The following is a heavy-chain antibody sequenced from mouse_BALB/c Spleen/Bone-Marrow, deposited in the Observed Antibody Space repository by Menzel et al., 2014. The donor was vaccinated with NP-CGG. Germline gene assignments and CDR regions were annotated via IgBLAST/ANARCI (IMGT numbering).Heavy chain of an antibody. CDR2: IRNKASGYTT. D-gene: IGHD2-3*01. V-gene: IGHV7-3*02. J-gene: IGHJ4*01. Sequence: EVMLVESGGGLVQPGSSLRLSCATSGFTFTDYYMNWVRQPPGKALEWLGFIRNKASGYTTEFSASVKGRFTISRDNSQSILYLQMNTLRAEDSATYYCARYDGYSDNAMDYWGQGTSVTVSS. CDR3: ARYDGYSDNAMDY. CDR1: GFTFTDYY.